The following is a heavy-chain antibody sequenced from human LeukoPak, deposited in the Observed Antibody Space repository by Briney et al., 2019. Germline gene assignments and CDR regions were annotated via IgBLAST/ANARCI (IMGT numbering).Heavy chain of an antibody. Sequence: PSETLSLTCAVYGGSFSGYYWSWLRQPPGKGLEWIGEINHSGSTNYNPSLKSRVTISVDTSKNQFPLKLSSVTAADTAVYYCARGAVVVAATPYYYYGMDVWGQGTTVTVSS. CDR3: ARGAVVVAATPYYYYGMDV. D-gene: IGHD2-15*01. J-gene: IGHJ6*02. V-gene: IGHV4-34*01. CDR1: GGSFSGYY. CDR2: INHSGST.